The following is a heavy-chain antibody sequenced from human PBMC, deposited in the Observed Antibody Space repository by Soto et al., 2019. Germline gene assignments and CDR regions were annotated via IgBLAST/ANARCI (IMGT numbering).Heavy chain of an antibody. CDR2: INPILSMS. V-gene: IGHV1-69*02. J-gene: IGHJ4*02. CDR3: ATSYGSGYRAFDY. D-gene: IGHD3-10*01. Sequence: QVQLVQSGAEVKKPGASWKVSCKASGDTFSFYTINWVRQAPGLGLEWVGRINPILSMSNYAQKFQGRVTMTADKSTSTAYMELRSMRSEDTAMYYCATSYGSGYRAFDYWGQGALVTVSS. CDR1: GDTFSFYT.